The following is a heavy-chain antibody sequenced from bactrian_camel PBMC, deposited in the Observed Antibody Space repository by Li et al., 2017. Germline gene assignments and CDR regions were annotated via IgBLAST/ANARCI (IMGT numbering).Heavy chain of an antibody. CDR3: AQGKFGGGATEWTMPPP. J-gene: IGHJ4*01. CDR1: GSGNGNKC. Sequence: HVQLVESGGGSVEAGGSLRLSCAFSGSGNGNKCVGWARQAPGKNREGVAVIWNGGGRTWYGDSVKGRFTIARDNAANTLFLLMTRLKPEDTAMYYCAQGKFGGGATEWTMPPPRGQGTQVTVS. V-gene: IGHV3S1*01. CDR2: IWNGGGRT. D-gene: IGHD4*01.